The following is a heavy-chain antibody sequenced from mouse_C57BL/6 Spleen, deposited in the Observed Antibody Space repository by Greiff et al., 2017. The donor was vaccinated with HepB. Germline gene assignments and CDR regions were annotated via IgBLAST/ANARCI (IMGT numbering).Heavy chain of an antibody. CDR2: ISYSGGT. V-gene: IGHV3-8*01. J-gene: IGHJ1*03. Sequence: DVKLVESGPGLAKPSQTLSLTCSVTGYSITSYYWNWIRQFPGNKLEYMGYISYSGGTYYNPSLKSRNSITPDTSKNQYYLQLNSVTTEDTATYYCARSLSWYFDVWGTGTTVTVSS. CDR1: GYSITSYY. CDR3: ARSLSWYFDV.